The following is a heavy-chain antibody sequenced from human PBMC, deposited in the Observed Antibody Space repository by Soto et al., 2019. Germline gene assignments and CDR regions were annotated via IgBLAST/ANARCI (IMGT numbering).Heavy chain of an antibody. D-gene: IGHD7-27*01. CDR3: ARDNSGDRGNFDC. Sequence: QVQLQESGPGLVKPSQTLSLTCTVSGGSISSGDYYWSWIRQAPGKGLEWFGYIYYTGSTYYNPSLQSRVTISVDTSKNQFSLKLSSVTAADTAVYYCARDNSGDRGNFDCWGQGTLVTVSS. CDR1: GGSISSGDYY. CDR2: IYYTGST. V-gene: IGHV4-30-4*01. J-gene: IGHJ4*02.